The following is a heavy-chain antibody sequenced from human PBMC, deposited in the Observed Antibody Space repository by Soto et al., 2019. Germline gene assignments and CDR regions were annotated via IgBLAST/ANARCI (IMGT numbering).Heavy chain of an antibody. D-gene: IGHD6-6*01. V-gene: IGHV1-18*01. CDR1: VYNFTRYG. J-gene: IGHJ2*01. CDR3: ARDVRSSSHHRCWYFDL. CDR2: ISAYNGNT. Sequence: QVQLVQAGAEVKKPGASVEVSCSASVYNFTRYGISWVRHAPGQGLEWMGGISAYNGNTNYAQKLQGRVTMTIDTYKSTAYMELRSLRSDDTAVYYCARDVRSSSHHRCWYFDLWGHGTLVTVSS.